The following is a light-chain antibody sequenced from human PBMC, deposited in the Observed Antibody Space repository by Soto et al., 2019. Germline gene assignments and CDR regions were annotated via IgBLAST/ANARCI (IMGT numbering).Light chain of an antibody. CDR1: QTIGSN. CDR2: AAS. V-gene: IGKV3-15*01. Sequence: EIEMTQSPATLSVSPGERVTLSCRASQTIGSNLAWFQQKPGQAPRLLIYAASARATGIPARFSGSGSGTEFTLTISTLQSEDFAVYYCQQYNNWPPYTFGQGTKLEIK. CDR3: QQYNNWPPYT. J-gene: IGKJ2*01.